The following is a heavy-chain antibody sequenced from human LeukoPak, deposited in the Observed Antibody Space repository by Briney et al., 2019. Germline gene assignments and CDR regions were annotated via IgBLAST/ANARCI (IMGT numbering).Heavy chain of an antibody. CDR3: AKGVGRFEGAFDI. CDR2: ISGSGGST. V-gene: IGHV3-23*01. J-gene: IGHJ3*02. CDR1: GFTFSSYA. Sequence: AGGSLRLSCAASGFTFSSYAMSWVRQAPGKGLEWVSAISGSGGSTYYADSVKGRFTISRDNSKNTLYLQMNSLRAEDTAVYYCAKGVGRFEGAFDIWGQGTMVTVSS. D-gene: IGHD1-26*01.